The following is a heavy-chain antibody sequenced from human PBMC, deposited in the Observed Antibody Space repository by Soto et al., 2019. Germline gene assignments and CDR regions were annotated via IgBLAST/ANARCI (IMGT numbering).Heavy chain of an antibody. CDR2: IYYSGST. J-gene: IGHJ4*02. Sequence: TSETLSLTCTVSGGSISSSSYYWGWIRQPPGKGLEWIGSIYYSGSTYYNPSLKSRVTISVDTSKNQFSLKLSSVTAADTAVYYCARLSMKYYFDYWGQGTLVTVSS. CDR1: GGSISSSSYY. V-gene: IGHV4-39*01. CDR3: ARLSMKYYFDY. D-gene: IGHD3-22*01.